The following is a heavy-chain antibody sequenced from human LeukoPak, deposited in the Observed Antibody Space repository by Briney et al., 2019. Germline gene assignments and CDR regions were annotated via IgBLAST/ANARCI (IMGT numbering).Heavy chain of an antibody. Sequence: GRSLRLSCAASGFTFSSYGMHWARQAPGKGLEWVAVIWYDGSNKYYADSVKGRFTISRDNSKNTLYLQMNSLRAEDTAVYYCAAHHGELGYFDYWGQGTLVTVSS. CDR2: IWYDGSNK. D-gene: IGHD1-26*01. V-gene: IGHV3-33*01. CDR3: AAHHGELGYFDY. CDR1: GFTFSSYG. J-gene: IGHJ4*02.